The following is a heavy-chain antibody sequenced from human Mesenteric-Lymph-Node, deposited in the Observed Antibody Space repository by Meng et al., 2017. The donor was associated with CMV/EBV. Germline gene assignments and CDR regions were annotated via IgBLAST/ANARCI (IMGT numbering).Heavy chain of an antibody. D-gene: IGHD6-13*01. CDR3: ARGPGGSIAAAGSIYYYYGMDV. Sequence: SETLSLTCTVSGGSISSYYWSWIRQPPGKGLEWIGCMYYSGSPNYNPSLRSRVTMSVDTSKNQFSLKLSSVTAADAAVYYCARGPGGSIAAAGSIYYYYGMDVWGQGTTVTVSS. CDR1: GGSISSYY. J-gene: IGHJ6*02. CDR2: MYYSGSP. V-gene: IGHV4-59*01.